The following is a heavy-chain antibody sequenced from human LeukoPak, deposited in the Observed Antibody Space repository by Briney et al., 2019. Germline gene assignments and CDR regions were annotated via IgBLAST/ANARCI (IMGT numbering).Heavy chain of an antibody. V-gene: IGHV4-59*01. Sequence: SETLSLTCTVSGGSISSYYWSWIRQPPGKGLEWIGYIYYSGSTNYNPSLKSRVTISVDTSKNQFSLKLSSVTAADTAVYYCAREIDCSGGSCYYGMDVWGQGTTVTVSS. D-gene: IGHD2-15*01. J-gene: IGHJ6*02. CDR3: AREIDCSGGSCYYGMDV. CDR1: GGSISSYY. CDR2: IYYSGST.